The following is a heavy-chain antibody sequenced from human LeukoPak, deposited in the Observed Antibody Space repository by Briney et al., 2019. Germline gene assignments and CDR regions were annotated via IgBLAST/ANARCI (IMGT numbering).Heavy chain of an antibody. J-gene: IGHJ4*02. CDR1: GFTFSYFT. V-gene: IGHV3-21*01. CDR2: ISNGGDYK. D-gene: IGHD6-19*01. Sequence: GGSLRLSCTASGFTFSYFTMHWVRQAPGKGLEWVSSISNGGDYKRYAGSVRGRLTISRDNAKNSLYLQMNSLRAEDTAIYYCARGRSGWYHNFDYWGQGTLVTVSS. CDR3: ARGRSGWYHNFDY.